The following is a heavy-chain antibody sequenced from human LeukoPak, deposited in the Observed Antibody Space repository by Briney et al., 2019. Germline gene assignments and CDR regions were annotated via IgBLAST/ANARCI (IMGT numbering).Heavy chain of an antibody. CDR1: GFTFSSYE. V-gene: IGHV3-48*03. CDR3: ARDDDFWSGSGYYYHGMDV. D-gene: IGHD3-3*01. Sequence: QPGGSLRLSCAASGFTFSSYEMNWVRQAPGKGLEWVSYISSSGSTIYYADSVKGRFTISRDNAKNSLYLQMNSLRAEDTAVYYCARDDDFWSGSGYYYHGMDVWGQGTTVTVSS. J-gene: IGHJ6*02. CDR2: ISSSGSTI.